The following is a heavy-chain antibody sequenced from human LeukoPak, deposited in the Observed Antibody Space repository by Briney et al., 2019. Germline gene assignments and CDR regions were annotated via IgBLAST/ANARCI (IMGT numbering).Heavy chain of an antibody. CDR2: ISGGGGST. V-gene: IGHV3-43*02. CDR1: GFTFDDYA. J-gene: IGHJ4*02. Sequence: GGSLRLSCAASGFTFDDYAMHWVRQAPGKGLEWVSLISGGGGSTYYADSVKGRLTISRDNSKNSLYLQMNSLRTEDTALYYCAKDKGYDSSGYYTYWGQGTLVTVSS. D-gene: IGHD3-22*01. CDR3: AKDKGYDSSGYYTY.